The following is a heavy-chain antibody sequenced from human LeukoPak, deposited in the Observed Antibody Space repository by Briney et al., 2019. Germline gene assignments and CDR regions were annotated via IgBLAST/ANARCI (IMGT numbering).Heavy chain of an antibody. CDR1: GFTFSRYW. CDR3: AKDTDSGYDSDAFDI. J-gene: IGHJ3*02. V-gene: IGHV3-7*03. Sequence: GGSLRLSCTASGFTFSRYWMSWVRQAPGKGLEWVANIKQDGSEKNYVESVRGRFTISRDNAKNSLYLQMNSLRAEDTALYYCAKDTDSGYDSDAFDIWGQGTMVTVSS. CDR2: IKQDGSEK. D-gene: IGHD5-12*01.